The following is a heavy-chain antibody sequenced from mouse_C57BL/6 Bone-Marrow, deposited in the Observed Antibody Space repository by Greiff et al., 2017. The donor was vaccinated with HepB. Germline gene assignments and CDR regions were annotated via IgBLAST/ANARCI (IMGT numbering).Heavy chain of an antibody. V-gene: IGHV1-69*01. Sequence: VQLQQPGAELVMPGASVKLSCKASGYTFTSYWMHWMKQRPGQGLEWIGEIDPSDSYTNYNQKFKGKSTLTVDKSSSTAYMQLSSLTSEDSAVYYCARSAITRFAYWGQGTLVTVSA. CDR3: ARSAITRFAY. CDR1: GYTFTSYW. CDR2: IDPSDSYT. J-gene: IGHJ3*01. D-gene: IGHD2-4*01.